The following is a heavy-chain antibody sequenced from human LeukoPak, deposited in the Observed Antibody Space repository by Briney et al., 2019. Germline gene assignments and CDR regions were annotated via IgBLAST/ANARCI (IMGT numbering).Heavy chain of an antibody. Sequence: GGSLRLSCAASGFTFNSYSMNWVRQAPGKGLEWVSYISSSSSTIYYADSVKGRFTISRDNSKNTLYLQMNSLRAEDTAVYYCARYYYDSSGYSPWYFDYWGQGTLVTVSS. CDR1: GFTFNSYS. CDR3: ARYYYDSSGYSPWYFDY. D-gene: IGHD3-22*01. CDR2: ISSSSSTI. J-gene: IGHJ4*02. V-gene: IGHV3-48*01.